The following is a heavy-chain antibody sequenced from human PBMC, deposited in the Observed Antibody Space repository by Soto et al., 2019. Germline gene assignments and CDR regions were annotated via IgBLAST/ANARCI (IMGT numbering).Heavy chain of an antibody. CDR1: GFSLSTSGVG. CDR3: AHVDFGGDFDI. V-gene: IGHV2-5*02. Sequence: QITLKESGPPLVKPTQTLTLTCTFSGFSLSTSGVGVGWIRQPPGKALEWLALIYWDDDKRYSPSLKSRLTITDDTSRYQVVLIMTIMDAVDTATYYCAHVDFGGDFDILGQGIMVTVSS. J-gene: IGHJ3*02. D-gene: IGHD4-17*01. CDR2: IYWDDDK.